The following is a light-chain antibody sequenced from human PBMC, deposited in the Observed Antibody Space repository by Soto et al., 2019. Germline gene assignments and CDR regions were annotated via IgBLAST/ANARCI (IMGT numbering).Light chain of an antibody. CDR2: EVS. CDR1: SSDVGGYND. Sequence: QSVLTQPASVSGSPGQAITISCTGTSSDVGGYNDVSWYQQHPGKAPKLIIYEVSNRPSGVSNRFSGSKSGNTASLTTAGLQADDEADYYCYSYTSMCTGVFGTGTKVTVL. J-gene: IGLJ1*01. CDR3: YSYTSMCTGV. V-gene: IGLV2-14*01.